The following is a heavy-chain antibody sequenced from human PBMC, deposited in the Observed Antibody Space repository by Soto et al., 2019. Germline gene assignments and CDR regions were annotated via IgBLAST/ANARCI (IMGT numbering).Heavy chain of an antibody. J-gene: IGHJ5*02. CDR1: VAPSVVTT. V-gene: IGHV4-34*01. D-gene: IGHD2-8*01. CDR3: VRDQDTYGQAVYNL. Sequence: PSETCPSPALSLVAPSVVTTGAGSASPQGRGWSGLGKSIIVEAPTYTDSVKGRFTISRDTAKNTLYLQMNTLRGEDTGVYFCVRDQDTYGQAVYNLWGQGTLVTVSS. CDR2: SIIVEAP.